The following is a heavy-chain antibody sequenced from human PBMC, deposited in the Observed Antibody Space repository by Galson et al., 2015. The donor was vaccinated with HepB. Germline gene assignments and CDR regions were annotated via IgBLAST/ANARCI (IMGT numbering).Heavy chain of an antibody. J-gene: IGHJ3*02. Sequence: SVKVSCKASGGTFSSYAISWVRQAPGQGLEWMGGIIPILGTANYAQKFQGRVTITADESTSTAYMELSSLRSEDTAVYYCARDNGVVPAADAFDIWGQGTMVTVSS. CDR1: GGTFSSYA. D-gene: IGHD2-2*01. CDR3: ARDNGVVPAADAFDI. CDR2: IIPILGTA. V-gene: IGHV1-69*13.